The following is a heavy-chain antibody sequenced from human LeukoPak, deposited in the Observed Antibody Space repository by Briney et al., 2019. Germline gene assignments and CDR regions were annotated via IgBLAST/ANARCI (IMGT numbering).Heavy chain of an antibody. Sequence: GGSLRLSCAASGFTFSNYEMNWIRQAPGKGLEWISYISNSGNTKYYADSVKGRFPISRDNANNSVYLQMNSLRAEDTAVYYCAELGITMIGGVWGKGTTVTISS. J-gene: IGHJ6*04. CDR3: AELGITMIGGV. CDR2: ISNSGNTK. V-gene: IGHV3-48*03. CDR1: GFTFSNYE. D-gene: IGHD3-10*02.